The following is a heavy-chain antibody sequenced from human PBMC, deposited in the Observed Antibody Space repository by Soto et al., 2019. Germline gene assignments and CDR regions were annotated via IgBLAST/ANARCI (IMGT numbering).Heavy chain of an antibody. D-gene: IGHD2-15*01. J-gene: IGHJ5*02. CDR3: ARGRGYCSGGSCVNWFDP. V-gene: IGHV4-39*01. CDR1: GGSISSSSYY. Sequence: QLQLQESGPGLVKPSETLSLTCTVSGGSISSSSYYWGWIRQPPGKGLEWIGSIYYSGSTYYNPSLTSRVTLSVDTSKNQFSMKLRSVTAADTAVYYCARGRGYCSGGSCVNWFDPWGQGTLVTVSS. CDR2: IYYSGST.